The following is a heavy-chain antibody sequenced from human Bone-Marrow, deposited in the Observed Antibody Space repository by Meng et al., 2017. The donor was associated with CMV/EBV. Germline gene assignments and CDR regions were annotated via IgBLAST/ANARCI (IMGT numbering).Heavy chain of an antibody. Sequence: ASVKVSCKASGYTFTSYDINWVRQATGQGLEWMGWMNPNSGNTGYAQKFQGRVTMTRNTSISTAYMELRSLRSDDTAVYYCARAGYCSSTSCYRVDLYYYGMDVWGQGTTVTVSS. CDR3: ARAGYCSSTSCYRVDLYYYGMDV. CDR1: GYTFTSYD. CDR2: MNPNSGNT. D-gene: IGHD2-2*02. J-gene: IGHJ6*02. V-gene: IGHV1-8*01.